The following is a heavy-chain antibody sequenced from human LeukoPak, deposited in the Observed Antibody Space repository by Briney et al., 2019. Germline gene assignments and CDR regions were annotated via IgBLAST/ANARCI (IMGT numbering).Heavy chain of an antibody. CDR3: ARDLDAYYDSSGYYYDWYFDL. CDR1: GGSISSYY. D-gene: IGHD3-22*01. V-gene: IGHV4-4*07. CDR2: IYTSGST. J-gene: IGHJ2*01. Sequence: PSETLSLTCTVSGGSISSYYWSWTRQPAGKGLEWIGRIYTSGSTNYNPSLKSRVTMSVDTSKNQFSLKLSSVTAADTAVYYCARDLDAYYDSSGYYYDWYFDLWGRGTLVTVSS.